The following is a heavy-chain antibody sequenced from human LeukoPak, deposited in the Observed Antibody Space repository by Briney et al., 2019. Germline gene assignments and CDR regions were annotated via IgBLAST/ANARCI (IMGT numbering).Heavy chain of an antibody. CDR2: IIPIFGIA. Sequence: SVKVSCKASGGTFSSYAISWVRQAPGQGLEWMGRIIPIFGIANYAQKFPGRVTITADKSTSTAYMELSSLRSEDTAVYYCARGRTHYYDSSGYVAWIDPRGQGTLVAVSS. J-gene: IGHJ5*02. CDR1: GGTFSSYA. CDR3: ARGRTHYYDSSGYVAWIDP. D-gene: IGHD3-22*01. V-gene: IGHV1-69*04.